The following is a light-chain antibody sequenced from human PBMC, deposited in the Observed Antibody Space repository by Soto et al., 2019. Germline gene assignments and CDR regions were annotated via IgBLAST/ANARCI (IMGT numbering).Light chain of an antibody. CDR2: GAS. Sequence: VVTQSPASLSVSPGGRVTISCRAGPISSNLAWHQQRPGRAPRLLIYGASVRATGVPARFSGSGSGTEFTLTIDSLQSEDYAVYFCQQYNNWPYTFGQGTKVDIK. CDR1: PISSN. V-gene: IGKV3-15*01. J-gene: IGKJ2*01. CDR3: QQYNNWPYT.